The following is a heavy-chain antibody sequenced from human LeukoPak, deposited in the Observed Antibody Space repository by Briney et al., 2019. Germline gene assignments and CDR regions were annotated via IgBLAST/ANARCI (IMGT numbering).Heavy chain of an antibody. CDR1: GGSISSYY. Sequence: SETLSLTCTVSGGSISSYYWSWIRQPPGKGLEWIGYIYYSGSTNYNPSLKSRVTISVDTSKNQFSLKLSSVTAADTAVYYCARYKYYDSSGYDYWGQGTLVTVSP. J-gene: IGHJ4*02. CDR2: IYYSGST. V-gene: IGHV4-59*01. CDR3: ARYKYYDSSGYDY. D-gene: IGHD3-22*01.